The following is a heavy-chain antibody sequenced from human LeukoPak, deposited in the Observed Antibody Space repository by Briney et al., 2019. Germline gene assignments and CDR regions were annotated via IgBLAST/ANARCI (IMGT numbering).Heavy chain of an antibody. CDR3: AKAAQVAGRPNLGGHFDY. CDR1: GFTFSNAW. D-gene: IGHD6-6*01. V-gene: IGHV3-23*01. Sequence: PGGSLRLSCAASGFTFSNAWMSWVRQAPGKGLEWVSAISGSGGRTYYAESVKGRFTISRDNNENTLYLQMNSLRAEDTAVYYCAKAAQVAGRPNLGGHFDYWGQGTLVTVSS. J-gene: IGHJ4*02. CDR2: ISGSGGRT.